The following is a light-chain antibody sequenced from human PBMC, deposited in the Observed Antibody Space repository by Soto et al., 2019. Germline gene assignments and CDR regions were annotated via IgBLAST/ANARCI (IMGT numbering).Light chain of an antibody. Sequence: EIVLTQSPGTLSLSPGERATLSCRASQSVSSSYLAWYQQKPGQAPRHLIYGASSRATGIPDRFSGSGSGTDFTLTISRLEPEDFAVYYCLQYGSSMYTFGQGTKLEIK. CDR3: LQYGSSMYT. J-gene: IGKJ2*01. CDR1: QSVSSSY. V-gene: IGKV3-20*01. CDR2: GAS.